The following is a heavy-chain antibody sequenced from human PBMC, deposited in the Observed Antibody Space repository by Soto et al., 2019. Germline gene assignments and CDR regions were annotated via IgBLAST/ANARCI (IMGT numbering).Heavy chain of an antibody. Sequence: EVQLVESGGGLIQPGGSLRLSCAASGFTVSSHYMSWVRQAPGKGLEWVSVIYSGGSTYYADSVKGRFTISRDNSKNRLYLQMNSLRAEDTAVYYGARGSRPDIWAGMDVWGQGTTVTVSS. J-gene: IGHJ6*02. CDR2: IYSGGST. CDR1: GFTVSSHY. CDR3: ARGSRPDIWAGMDV. V-gene: IGHV3-53*01. D-gene: IGHD3-16*01.